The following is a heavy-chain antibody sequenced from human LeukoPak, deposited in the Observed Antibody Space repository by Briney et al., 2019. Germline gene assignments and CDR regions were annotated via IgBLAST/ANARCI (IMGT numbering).Heavy chain of an antibody. D-gene: IGHD6-19*01. V-gene: IGHV3-33*01. CDR1: GFTFSSYG. Sequence: GGSLRLSCAASGFTFSSYGMHWVRQAPGKGLEWVAVIWYDGSNKYYADSVKGRFTISRDNSKNTLYQQMDSLRAEDTAVYYCARDPGVRWLVGFDYWGQGTLVTVSS. CDR2: IWYDGSNK. CDR3: ARDPGVRWLVGFDY. J-gene: IGHJ4*02.